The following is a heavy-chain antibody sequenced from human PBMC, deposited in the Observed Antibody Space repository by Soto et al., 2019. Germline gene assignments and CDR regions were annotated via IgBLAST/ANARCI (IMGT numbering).Heavy chain of an antibody. D-gene: IGHD5-18*01. Sequence: QVQLVESGGGVVQPGRSLRLSCAASGFTFSSYGMHWVRQAPGKGLEWVAVIWYDGSNKYYADSVKGRFTIYRDNSKNTLDLQMNSLRADDKAVYYCARDLDTAMLTAFDYWGQGTLVTVSS. CDR2: IWYDGSNK. CDR1: GFTFSSYG. J-gene: IGHJ4*02. CDR3: ARDLDTAMLTAFDY. V-gene: IGHV3-33*01.